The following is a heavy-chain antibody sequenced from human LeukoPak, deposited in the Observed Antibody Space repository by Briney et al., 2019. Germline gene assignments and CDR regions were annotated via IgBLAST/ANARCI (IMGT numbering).Heavy chain of an antibody. V-gene: IGHV3-23*01. CDR2: ISGDGGRT. D-gene: IGHD2/OR15-2a*01. CDR3: ARDPEGNSPALDFDY. Sequence: GGSLRLSCVTSGFTFSTYSMSWVRQAPGKGLEWVSAISGDGGRTYYADSVRGRFTISRDNSKNTLYLEMNSPRADDTAVFFCARDPEGNSPALDFDYWGQGTLVTVSS. CDR1: GFTFSTYS. J-gene: IGHJ4*02.